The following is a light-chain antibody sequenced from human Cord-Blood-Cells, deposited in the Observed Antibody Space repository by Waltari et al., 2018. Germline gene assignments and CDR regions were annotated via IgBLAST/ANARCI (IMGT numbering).Light chain of an antibody. CDR2: GKN. CDR1: TLRSYY. CDR3: NSRDSSGNHVV. J-gene: IGLJ2*01. V-gene: IGLV3-19*01. Sequence: SSALTQDPAVSVALGHTVRITCQGDTLRSYYSSWYQQKPGQAPVLVIYGKNNRPSGIPDRFSGSSSGNTASLTITGAQAEDEADYYCNSRDSSGNHVVFGGGTKLTVL.